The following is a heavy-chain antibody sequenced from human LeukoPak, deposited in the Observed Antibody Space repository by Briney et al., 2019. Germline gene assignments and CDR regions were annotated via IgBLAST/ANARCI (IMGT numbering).Heavy chain of an antibody. J-gene: IGHJ6*02. V-gene: IGHV4-30-4*01. D-gene: IGHD5-12*01. CDR1: GGSITSGEHY. CDR3: ARNLATRGYGMDV. CDR2: VAYTGST. Sequence: PSQTLSLTCTVSGGSITSGEHYCSWIRQPPGKGLEWIGYVAYTGSTNYNPSLSSRVTMSVDTSKNQFSLKLSSVTAADTAVYYCARNLATRGYGMDVWGQGTTVTVSS.